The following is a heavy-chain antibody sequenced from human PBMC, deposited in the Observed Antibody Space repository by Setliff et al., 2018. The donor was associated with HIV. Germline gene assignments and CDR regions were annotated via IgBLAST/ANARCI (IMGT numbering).Heavy chain of an antibody. Sequence: SETLSLTCTVHGGPFSDHYWNWIRQPPGKGLEWIAEIHHTGYMNYNPSLKSRVTISRDTSTNQFSLKVSSVTAADTAIYYCAAFFVTPLTTQDFWGQGTLVTVSS. CDR1: GGPFSDHY. V-gene: IGHV4-34*01. CDR3: AAFFVTPLTTQDF. CDR2: IHHTGYM. J-gene: IGHJ4*02. D-gene: IGHD4-17*01.